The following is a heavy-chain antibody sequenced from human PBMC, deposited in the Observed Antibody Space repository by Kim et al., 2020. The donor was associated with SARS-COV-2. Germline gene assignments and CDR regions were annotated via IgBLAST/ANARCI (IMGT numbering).Heavy chain of an antibody. Sequence: SETLSLTCAVYGGSFSGYYWSWIRQPPGKGLEWIGEINHSGSTNYNPSLKSRVTISVDTSKNQFSLKLSSVTAADTAVYYCARARGRYCSGGSCYFIWGQGTMVTVSS. V-gene: IGHV4-34*01. D-gene: IGHD2-15*01. CDR3: ARARGRYCSGGSCYFI. CDR1: GGSFSGYY. CDR2: INHSGST. J-gene: IGHJ3*02.